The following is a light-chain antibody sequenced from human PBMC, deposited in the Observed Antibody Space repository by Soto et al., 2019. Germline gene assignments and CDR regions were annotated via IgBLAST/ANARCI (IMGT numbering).Light chain of an antibody. J-gene: IGKJ1*01. CDR3: QQRSNWPLS. CDR1: QSVSSY. V-gene: IGKV3-11*01. Sequence: EIVLTQSPATLSLSPGERATLSCRASQSVSSYLAWYQQKPGQAPRLLIYDASNRATGIPARFSGSGSGTDCTLTISSLEPEDFAVYYCQQRSNWPLSLGQGTKVDIK. CDR2: DAS.